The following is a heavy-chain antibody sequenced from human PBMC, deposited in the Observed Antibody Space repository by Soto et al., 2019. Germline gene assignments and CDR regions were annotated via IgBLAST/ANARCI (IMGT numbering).Heavy chain of an antibody. J-gene: IGHJ4*02. CDR2: ISSSGSTI. D-gene: IGHD6-19*01. CDR1: GFTFSDYY. Sequence: QVQLVESGGGLVKPGGSLRLSCAASGFTFSDYYMSWIRQAPGKGLEWVSYISSSGSTIYYADSVKGRFTISRDNAKNSLYPQMNSLRAEDTAVYYCASTYSSGWYETYYFDYWGQGTLVTVSS. V-gene: IGHV3-11*01. CDR3: ASTYSSGWYETYYFDY.